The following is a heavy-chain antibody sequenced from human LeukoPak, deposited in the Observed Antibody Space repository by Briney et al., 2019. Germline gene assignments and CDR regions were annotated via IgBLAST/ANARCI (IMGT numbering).Heavy chain of an antibody. CDR1: GGSISSYY. D-gene: IGHD6-19*01. J-gene: IGHJ3*02. V-gene: IGHV4-59*08. CDR3: ARRSRDSSAWLDAFDI. Sequence: SETLSLTCIVSGGSISSYYWSWIRQPPGRGLEWIGYIYYSGSTNYNASLKSRVTISVDTSNQFSLKLSSVTAADTAVYYCARRSRDSSAWLDAFDIWGQGTMVTVSS. CDR2: IYYSGST.